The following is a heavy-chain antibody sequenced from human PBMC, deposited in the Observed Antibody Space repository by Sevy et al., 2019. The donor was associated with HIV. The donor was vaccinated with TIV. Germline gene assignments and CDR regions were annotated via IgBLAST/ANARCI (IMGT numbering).Heavy chain of an antibody. CDR3: ARDFFPITIFGGGGYFDL. CDR2: ISAYNGNT. Sequence: ASVKVSCKASGYTFTSYGISWVRQAPGQGLEWMGWISAYNGNTNYAQKLQGRVTMTTDTSTSTAYMELRSLRSDDTAVYYCARDFFPITIFGGGGYFDLWGRGTLVTVSS. D-gene: IGHD3-3*01. V-gene: IGHV1-18*01. J-gene: IGHJ2*01. CDR1: GYTFTSYG.